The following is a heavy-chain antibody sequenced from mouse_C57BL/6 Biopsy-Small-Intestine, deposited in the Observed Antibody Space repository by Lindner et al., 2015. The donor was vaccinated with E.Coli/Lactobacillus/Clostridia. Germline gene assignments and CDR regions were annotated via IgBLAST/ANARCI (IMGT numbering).Heavy chain of an antibody. D-gene: IGHD1-1*02. CDR1: GFTFSSYA. J-gene: IGHJ2*01. Sequence: VQLQESGGGLVKPGGSLKLSCAASGFTFSSYAMSWVRQTPEKRLEWVAAINSNGGNTYYPDTVKDRFTISRDNAKNTLYLQMSSLRSEDTALYYGARHGGYYFDYWGQGTTLTVSS. CDR3: ARHGGYYFDY. V-gene: IGHV5-6-2*01. CDR2: INSNGGNT.